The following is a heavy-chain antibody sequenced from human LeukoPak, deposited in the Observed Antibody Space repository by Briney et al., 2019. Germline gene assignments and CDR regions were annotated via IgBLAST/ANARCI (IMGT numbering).Heavy chain of an antibody. CDR2: IYHSGST. D-gene: IGHD3-9*01. CDR1: GGSISNSNW. V-gene: IGHV4-4*02. J-gene: IGHJ4*02. CDR3: AKAELVYDIFDY. Sequence: SETLSLTCAVSGGSISNSNWWSWVRQPPGKGLEWIGEIYHSGSTNYNPSLKSRVTISVDTSKNQFSLKLSSVTAADTAVYYCAKAELVYDIFDYWGQGTLVTVSS.